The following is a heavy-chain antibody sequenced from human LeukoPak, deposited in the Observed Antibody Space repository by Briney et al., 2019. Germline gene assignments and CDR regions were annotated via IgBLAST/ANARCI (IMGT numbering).Heavy chain of an antibody. J-gene: IGHJ6*03. CDR2: INTNTGNP. Sequence: ASVKVSCKASGYTFTSYAMNWVRQAPGQGLEWMGWINTNTGNPAFAQGFTGRFVFSLDTSVSTAYLQISSLKAEDTAVYYCARGSGYYYYYMDVWGKGTTVTISS. V-gene: IGHV7-4-1*02. CDR1: GYTFTSYA. CDR3: ARGSGYYYYYMDV.